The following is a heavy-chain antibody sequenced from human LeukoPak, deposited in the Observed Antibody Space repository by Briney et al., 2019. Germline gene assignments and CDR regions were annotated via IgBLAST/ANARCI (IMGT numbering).Heavy chain of an antibody. V-gene: IGHV3-48*03. D-gene: IGHD4-17*01. CDR1: GFSFSSYE. J-gene: IGHJ4*02. CDR3: ATGDDYGTFDY. Sequence: GGSLRLSRAASGFSFSSYEMNWVRQAPGKGLEWVSYISSSGITIYYADSVKGRFTISRDNAKNSLYLQMHSLRAEDTAVYYCATGDDYGTFDYWGQGTLVTVSS. CDR2: ISSSGITI.